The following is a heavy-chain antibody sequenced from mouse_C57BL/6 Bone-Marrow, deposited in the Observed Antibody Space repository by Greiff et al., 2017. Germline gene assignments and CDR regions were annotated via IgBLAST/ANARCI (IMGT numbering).Heavy chain of an antibody. CDR1: GYAFTNYL. CDR2: INPGSGGT. V-gene: IGHV1-54*01. Sequence: QVQLKQSGAELVRPGTSVKVSCKASGYAFTNYLIEWVKQRPGQGLEWIGVINPGSGGTNYNEKFKGKATLTADKSSSTAYMQLSSLTSEDSAVYFCARSGGRRGNAMDYWGQGTSVTVSS. CDR3: ARSGGRRGNAMDY. D-gene: IGHD2-12*01. J-gene: IGHJ4*01.